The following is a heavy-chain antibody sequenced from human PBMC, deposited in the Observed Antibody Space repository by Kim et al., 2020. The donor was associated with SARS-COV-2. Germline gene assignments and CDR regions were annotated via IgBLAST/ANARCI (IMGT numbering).Heavy chain of an antibody. D-gene: IGHD3-10*01. CDR2: ISYDGSNK. CDR3: ARDPVYYGSGSPNWFDP. CDR1: GFTFSSYA. V-gene: IGHV3-30*04. Sequence: GGSLRLSCAASGFTFSSYAMHWVRQAPGKGLEWVAVISYDGSNKYYADSVKGRFTISRDNSKNTLYLQMNSLRAEDTAVYYCARDPVYYGSGSPNWFDPWSQGTLVTVSS. J-gene: IGHJ5*02.